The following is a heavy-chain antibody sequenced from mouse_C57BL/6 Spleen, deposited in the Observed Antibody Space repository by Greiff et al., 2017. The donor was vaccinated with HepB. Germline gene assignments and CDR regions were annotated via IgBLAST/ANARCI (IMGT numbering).Heavy chain of an antibody. CDR2: ISNGGGST. J-gene: IGHJ4*01. V-gene: IGHV5-12*01. CDR1: GFTFSDYY. CDR3: ARRHGNYCYAMDY. Sequence: EVKLQESGGGLVQPGGSLKLSCAASGFTFSDYYMYWVRQTPEKRLEWVAYISNGGGSTYYPDTVKGRFTISRDNAKKTLYLQMSRLKSEDTAMYYCARRHGNYCYAMDYWGQGASVTLSS. D-gene: IGHD2-1*01.